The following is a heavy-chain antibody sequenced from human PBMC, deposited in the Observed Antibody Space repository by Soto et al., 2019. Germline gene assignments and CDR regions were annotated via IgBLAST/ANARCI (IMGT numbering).Heavy chain of an antibody. CDR1: ESTVSRDW. V-gene: IGHV3-7*04. CDR2: INQDGSEK. J-gene: IGHJ4*02. CDR3: PGGVGDAF. Sequence: EVHLVESGGGLVQTGGSLRLSCAIFESTVSRDWMNWVRQAPGKGLEWVAHINQDGSEKYYVDSVKGRFTISRDNAKKSLYRQMNSLSPADTTMYSCPGGVGDAFWGQGTLVTVSS. D-gene: IGHD1-26*01.